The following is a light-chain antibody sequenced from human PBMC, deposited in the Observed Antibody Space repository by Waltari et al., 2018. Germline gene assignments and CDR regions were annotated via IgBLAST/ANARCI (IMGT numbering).Light chain of an antibody. V-gene: IGKV3-20*01. CDR2: HAS. CDR1: QSLSIY. CDR3: QHYVSLPVT. Sequence: EIVLTQSPGPLSLSPGERATLPCRASQSLSIYLAWYQQKPGRAPRLLIYHASSRATGVPDRFSGSGSGTDFSLTISRLEPEDFAVYYCQHYVSLPVTFGQGTKVEIK. J-gene: IGKJ1*01.